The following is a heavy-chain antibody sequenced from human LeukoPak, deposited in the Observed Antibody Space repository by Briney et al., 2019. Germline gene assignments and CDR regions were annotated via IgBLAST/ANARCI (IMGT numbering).Heavy chain of an antibody. CDR2: VYHSGSA. Sequence: SETLSLTCGVYDGSFIGDYWSWIRQSPGMGLEWIGQVYHSGSANYNPSLRSRVTISIDTSKKQFSLKLYSVTATDTAVYYCARHGGFYFDSWGQGTLVTVSS. J-gene: IGHJ4*02. V-gene: IGHV4-34*01. CDR1: DGSFIGDY. D-gene: IGHD3-16*01. CDR3: ARHGGFYFDS.